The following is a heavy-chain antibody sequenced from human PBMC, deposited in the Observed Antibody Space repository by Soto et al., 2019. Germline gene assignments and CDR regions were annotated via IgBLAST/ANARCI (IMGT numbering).Heavy chain of an antibody. D-gene: IGHD2-15*01. CDR3: ATGGGYCSGGSCYSGPRPKNYSYYYGMDV. CDR1: GFTFSSYG. Sequence: QVQLVESGGGVVQPGRSLRLSCAASGFTFSSYGMHWVRQAPGKGLEWVAVISYDGSNKYYADSVKGRFTISRDNSKNSVYLQMNSLRAEDTAVYYCATGGGYCSGGSCYSGPRPKNYSYYYGMDVWGQGTTVTVSS. V-gene: IGHV3-30*03. CDR2: ISYDGSNK. J-gene: IGHJ6*02.